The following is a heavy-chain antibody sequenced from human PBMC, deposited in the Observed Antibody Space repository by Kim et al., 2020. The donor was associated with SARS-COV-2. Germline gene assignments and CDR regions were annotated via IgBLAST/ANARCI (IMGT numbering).Heavy chain of an antibody. CDR2: IYYSGST. D-gene: IGHD6-13*01. J-gene: IGHJ6*02. CDR1: GGSVSSGSYY. V-gene: IGHV4-61*01. CDR3: ARDREGIAAAGYYYYGMDV. Sequence: SETLSLTCTVSGGSVSSGSYYWSWIRQPPGKGLEWIGHIYYSGSTNYNPSLKSRVTISVDTSKNQFSLKLSSVTAADTAVYYCARDREGIAAAGYYYYGMDVWGQGTTVTVSS.